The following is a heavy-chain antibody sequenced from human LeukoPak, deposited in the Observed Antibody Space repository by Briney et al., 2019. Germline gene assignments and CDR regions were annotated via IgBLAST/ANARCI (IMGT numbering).Heavy chain of an antibody. J-gene: IGHJ4*02. CDR2: ISGSGGST. V-gene: IGHV3-23*01. D-gene: IGHD6-6*01. Sequence: GGSLRLSCVASGFTFSSYVMSWVRQAPGKGLAWVSGISGSGGSTYYADFVKGRFTISRDNSNNTLYLHMNSLRAEDTAVYYCANDYRQGVIVSGSSGIGDYWGQGVLVTVS. CDR3: ANDYRQGVIVSGSSGIGDY. CDR1: GFTFSSYV.